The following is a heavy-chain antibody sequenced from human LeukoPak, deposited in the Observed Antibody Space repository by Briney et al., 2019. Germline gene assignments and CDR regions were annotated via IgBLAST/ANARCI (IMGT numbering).Heavy chain of an antibody. J-gene: IGHJ4*02. Sequence: SETLSLTCTVSGGSITSYYWSWVRQPPGKGLEWIGYIFYSGSTDYNPSLKSRVTISEDRSTNQFSLKLTSATAADTAVYYCARQNGGNLPLLDWSQGTLVTVSS. CDR2: IFYSGST. CDR3: ARQNGGNLPLLD. D-gene: IGHD4-23*01. CDR1: GGSITSYY. V-gene: IGHV4-59*08.